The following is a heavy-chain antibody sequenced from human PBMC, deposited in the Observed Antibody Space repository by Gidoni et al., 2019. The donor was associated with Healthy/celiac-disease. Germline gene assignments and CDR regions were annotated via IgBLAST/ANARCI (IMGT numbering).Heavy chain of an antibody. V-gene: IGHV3-33*01. J-gene: IGHJ3*02. CDR3: ARDGYSSSWSESYAFDI. CDR1: GFTFSSYG. Sequence: QVQLVESGGGVVQPGRSLRLSCAASGFTFSSYGMHWVRQAPGKGLEWVAVIWYDGSNKYYADSVKGRFTISRDNSKNTLYLQMNSLRAEDTAVYYCARDGYSSSWSESYAFDIWGQGTMVTVSS. D-gene: IGHD6-13*01. CDR2: IWYDGSNK.